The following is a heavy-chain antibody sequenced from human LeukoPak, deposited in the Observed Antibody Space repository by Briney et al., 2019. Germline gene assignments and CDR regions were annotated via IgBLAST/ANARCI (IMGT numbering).Heavy chain of an antibody. J-gene: IGHJ6*02. CDR2: INHSGST. V-gene: IGHV4-34*01. D-gene: IGHD6-19*01. CDR1: GGSFSGYY. CDR3: ASVSRSGWYGGARDYYYGMDV. Sequence: PSEALSLTCAVYGGSFSGYYWSWIRQPPGKGLEWIGEINHSGSTNYNPSLKSRVTISVDTSKNQFSLKLSSVTAADTAVYYCASVSRSGWYGGARDYYYGMDVWGQGTTVTVSS.